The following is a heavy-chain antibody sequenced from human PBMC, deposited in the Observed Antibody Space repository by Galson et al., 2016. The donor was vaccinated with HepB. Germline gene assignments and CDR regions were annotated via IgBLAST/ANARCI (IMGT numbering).Heavy chain of an antibody. CDR3: AGHFRGSYVTVLEFDL. D-gene: IGHD1-26*01. V-gene: IGHV5-51*01. J-gene: IGHJ5*02. CDR2: IYPDDSDT. CDR1: EYNFSNYW. Sequence: QSGAEVKKPGESLKISCEGSEYNFSNYWIAWVRQMPGKGLEWMGMIYPDDSDTRYSPSFQGQVTISVDKSIATAYLQWSSLKASDTAMYYCAGHFRGSYVTVLEFDLWGQGTLVTVSS.